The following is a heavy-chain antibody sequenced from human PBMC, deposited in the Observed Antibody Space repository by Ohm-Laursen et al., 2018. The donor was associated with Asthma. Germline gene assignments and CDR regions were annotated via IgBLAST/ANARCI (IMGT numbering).Heavy chain of an antibody. Sequence: GTLSLTCTVSGGSISSYYWSWIRQPPGKGLEWIGYIYYSGSTNYNPSLKSRVTISVDTSKNQFSLKLSPVTAADTAVYYCARGTFYYESTGYYFFDHWGQGALVTVSS. J-gene: IGHJ4*02. CDR2: IYYSGST. V-gene: IGHV4-59*12. CDR1: GGSISSYY. D-gene: IGHD3-22*01. CDR3: ARGTFYYESTGYYFFDH.